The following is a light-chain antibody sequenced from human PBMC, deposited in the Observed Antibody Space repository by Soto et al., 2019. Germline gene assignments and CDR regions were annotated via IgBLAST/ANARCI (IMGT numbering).Light chain of an antibody. J-gene: IGLJ3*02. Sequence: SVLTQPPSASGTPGQRVTISCSGSSSNIGSNYVYWYQQLPGTAPKLLIYSNNQRPSGVPDRFSGSKSGTSASLAISGLRSEDEADYYCAAWYDSLSGWVFGGGTKLTVL. V-gene: IGLV1-47*02. CDR3: AAWYDSLSGWV. CDR1: SSNIGSNY. CDR2: SNN.